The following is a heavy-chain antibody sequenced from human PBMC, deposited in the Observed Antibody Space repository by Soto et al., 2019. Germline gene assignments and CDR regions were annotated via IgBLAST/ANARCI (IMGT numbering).Heavy chain of an antibody. V-gene: IGHV4-31*11. CDR1: GVVIRSDSYH. CDR3: ARYCFTATWSKFDY. J-gene: IGHJ4*01. D-gene: IGHD2-15*01. CDR2: ISNSGST. Sequence: PSETLSLTCGVSGVVIRSDSYHWSWIRQHPGKGLEWIGFISNSGSTNYNPSLRSRVTISADTSRSQFSLTLTSVTAADTAVYFCARYCFTATWSKFDYWGRGTLVTVSS.